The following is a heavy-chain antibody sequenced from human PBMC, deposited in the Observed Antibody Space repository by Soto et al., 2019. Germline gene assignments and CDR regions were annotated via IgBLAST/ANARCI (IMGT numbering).Heavy chain of an antibody. J-gene: IGHJ6*02. V-gene: IGHV4-31*03. CDR3: ARDNWNYGGNSTSGYYYGMDV. CDR2: IYYSGST. Sequence: SETLSLTCTVSGGSISSGGYYWSWIRQHPGKGLEWIGYIYYSGSTYYNPSLKSRVTISVDTSKNQFSLKLSSVTAADTAVYYCARDNWNYGGNSTSGYYYGMDVWGQGTTVTAP. D-gene: IGHD1-7*01. CDR1: GGSISSGGYY.